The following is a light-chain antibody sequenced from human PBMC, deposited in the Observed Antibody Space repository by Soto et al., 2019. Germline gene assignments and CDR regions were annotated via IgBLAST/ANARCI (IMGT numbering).Light chain of an antibody. CDR2: DVS. CDR3: QQYDSYPWT. J-gene: IGKJ1*01. V-gene: IGKV1-5*01. CDR1: QRISYW. Sequence: GDRVTITCRASQRISYWLAWYQQKPGKAPKFLIYDVSTLESGVPSRFSGSGSGTEFTLTISSLQPDDVATYFCQQYDSYPWTLGQGTKVDIK.